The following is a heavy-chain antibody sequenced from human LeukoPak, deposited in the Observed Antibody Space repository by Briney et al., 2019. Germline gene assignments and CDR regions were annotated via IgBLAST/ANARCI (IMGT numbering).Heavy chain of an antibody. CDR2: ISYNGGYR. J-gene: IGHJ4*02. CDR1: GFTFTTYG. V-gene: IGHV3-33*05. CDR3: ARVDTATWFDY. Sequence: GRSLRLSCTASGFTFTTYGLHWVRQAPGKGLEWVAVISYNGGYRHYADSVKGRFTISRDDSKNTLFLQMSSLRAEDTAVYYCARVDTATWFDYWGQGTLVTVSS. D-gene: IGHD5-18*01.